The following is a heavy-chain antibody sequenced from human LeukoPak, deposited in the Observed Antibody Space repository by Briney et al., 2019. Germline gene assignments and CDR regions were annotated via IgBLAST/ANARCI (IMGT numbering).Heavy chain of an antibody. V-gene: IGHV4-39*01. J-gene: IGHJ4*02. CDR1: GVSISSSNSY. Sequence: MASETLSLTCSVSGVSISSSNSYWGWIRQPPGKGLEWIGSIYYTGNTYYNASLKSQVSISIDMSKNQFSLKITSVTAADTGVYYCARQAGSGLFILPGGQGTLVTVSS. CDR3: ARQAGSGLFILP. CDR2: IYYTGNT. D-gene: IGHD3/OR15-3a*01.